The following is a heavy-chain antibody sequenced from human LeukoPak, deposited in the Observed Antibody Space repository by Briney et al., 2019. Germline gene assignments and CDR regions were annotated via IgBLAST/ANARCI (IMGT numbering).Heavy chain of an antibody. Sequence: ASVKVSCTASGYTFSAFYLHWVRQAPGQGLEWVGVIKPDSGDTNYAQKFQGRDTMTRDTSITTAYMVLNGLTSDDTAVYYCVRDRPHNWFDPWGQGTLVTVFS. CDR1: GYTFSAFY. CDR2: IKPDSGDT. CDR3: VRDRPHNWFDP. V-gene: IGHV1-2*02. J-gene: IGHJ5*02.